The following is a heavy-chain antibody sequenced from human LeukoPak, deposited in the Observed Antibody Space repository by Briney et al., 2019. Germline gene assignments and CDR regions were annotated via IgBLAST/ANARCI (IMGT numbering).Heavy chain of an antibody. D-gene: IGHD2-15*01. Sequence: ASVKVSCKASGYTFTGYYMHWVRQAPGQELEWMGWINPNSGGTNYAQKFRGRVTMTRDTSISTAYMELSRLRSDDTAVYYCARSWRFCSGDSCYPIDYWGQGTLVTVSS. V-gene: IGHV1-2*02. J-gene: IGHJ4*02. CDR1: GYTFTGYY. CDR2: INPNSGGT. CDR3: ARSWRFCSGDSCYPIDY.